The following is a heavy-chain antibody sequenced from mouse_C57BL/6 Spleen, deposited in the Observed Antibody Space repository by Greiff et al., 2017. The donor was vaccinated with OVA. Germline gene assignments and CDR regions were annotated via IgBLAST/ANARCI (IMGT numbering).Heavy chain of an antibody. V-gene: IGHV1-81*01. CDR3: ARKGDYYFDV. D-gene: IGHD2-4*01. J-gene: IGHJ1*03. CDR1: GYTFTSYG. CDR2: IYPRSGNT. Sequence: VKLQESGAELARPGASVKLSCKASGYTFTSYGISWVKQRTGQGLEWIGEIYPRSGNTYYNEKFKGKATLTADKSSSTAYMELRSLTSEDSAVYFCARKGDYYFDVWGTGTTVTVSS.